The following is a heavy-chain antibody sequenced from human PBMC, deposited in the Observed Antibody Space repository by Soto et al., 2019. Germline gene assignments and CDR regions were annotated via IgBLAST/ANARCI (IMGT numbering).Heavy chain of an antibody. V-gene: IGHV3-72*01. CDR2: IRNKGNRYTT. J-gene: IGHJ3*02. CDR1: GFTFSDHY. D-gene: IGHD1-26*01. CDR3: ARAGSPRIYSGTSWIPFDI. Sequence: GGSLRLSCAASGFTFSDHYMDWVRQAPGKGLEWVGRIRNKGNRYTTEYAASVKGRFTVSRDDSKKSVDLQMNSLKIEDTAVYYCARAGSPRIYSGTSWIPFDIWGQGTMVTVSS.